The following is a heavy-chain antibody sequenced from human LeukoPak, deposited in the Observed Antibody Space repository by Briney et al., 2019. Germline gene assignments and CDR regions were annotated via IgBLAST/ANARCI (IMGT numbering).Heavy chain of an antibody. CDR3: ARGGRPYDSSGLYYFDY. CDR1: GGTFSSYT. V-gene: IGHV1-69*02. CDR2: IIPILGIA. J-gene: IGHJ4*02. Sequence: SVRVSCKSSGGTFSSYTISWVRQAPGQGLEWMGRIIPILGIANYAQKFQGRVTITADKSTSTAYMELSSLRSEDTAVYYCARGGRPYDSSGLYYFDYWGQGTLVTVSS. D-gene: IGHD3-22*01.